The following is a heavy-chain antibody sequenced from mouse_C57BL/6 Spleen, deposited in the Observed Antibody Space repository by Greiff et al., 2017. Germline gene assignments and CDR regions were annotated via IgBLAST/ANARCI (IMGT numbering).Heavy chain of an antibody. CDR3: ARGDSNYGYFDY. CDR1: GYTFTSYG. D-gene: IGHD2-5*01. Sequence: QVQLQQSGAELARPGASVKLSCKASGYTFTSYGISWVKQRTGQGLEWIGEIYPRSGNTYYNEKFKGKATLTADKSSSTAYMELRSLTSEDAAVYFCARGDSNYGYFDYWGQGTTLTVSS. V-gene: IGHV1-81*01. CDR2: IYPRSGNT. J-gene: IGHJ2*01.